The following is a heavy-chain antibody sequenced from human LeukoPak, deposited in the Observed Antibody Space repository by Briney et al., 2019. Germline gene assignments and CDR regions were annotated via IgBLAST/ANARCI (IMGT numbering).Heavy chain of an antibody. Sequence: GGSLRLSRAASGFTFDDYAMHWVRQAPGKGLEWVSGISWNSGSIGYADSVKGRFTISRDNAKNSLYLQMNSLRAEDTALYYCAKTKDRSSSYDAFDIWGQGTMVTVSS. J-gene: IGHJ3*02. D-gene: IGHD6-13*01. CDR3: AKTKDRSSSYDAFDI. CDR1: GFTFDDYA. CDR2: ISWNSGSI. V-gene: IGHV3-9*01.